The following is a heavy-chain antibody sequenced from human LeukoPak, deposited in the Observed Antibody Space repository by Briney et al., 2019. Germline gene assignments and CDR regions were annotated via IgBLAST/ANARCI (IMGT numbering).Heavy chain of an antibody. CDR2: ISWDGGST. J-gene: IGHJ6*03. Sequence: GGSLRLSCAASGFTFDDYTMHWVRQAPGKGLEWVSLISWDGGSTYYADSVKGRFTISRDNSKNSLYLQMNSLRTEDTALYYCAKDQPPAYYMDVWGKGTTVTVSS. CDR1: GFTFDDYT. V-gene: IGHV3-43*01. CDR3: AKDQPPAYYMDV.